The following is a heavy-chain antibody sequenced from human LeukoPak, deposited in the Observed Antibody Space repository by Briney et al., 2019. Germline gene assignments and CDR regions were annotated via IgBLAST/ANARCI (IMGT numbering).Heavy chain of an antibody. Sequence: PGGSLRLSCAASGFSFSNYAMSWVRQAPGKGLEWVSAISGSGGSTYYADSVKGRFTISRDNSKNTLYLQMNSLRAEDTAVYYCAKEPIVGATWSSGDYWGQGTLVTVSS. CDR3: AKEPIVGATWSSGDY. J-gene: IGHJ4*02. CDR1: GFSFSNYA. CDR2: ISGSGGST. D-gene: IGHD1-26*01. V-gene: IGHV3-23*01.